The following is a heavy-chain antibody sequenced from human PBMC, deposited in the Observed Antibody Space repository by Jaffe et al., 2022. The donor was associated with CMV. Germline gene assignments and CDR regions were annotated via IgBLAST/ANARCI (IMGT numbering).Heavy chain of an antibody. J-gene: IGHJ4*02. CDR1: GFTFSSYG. Sequence: QVQLVESGGGVVQPGRSLRLSCAASGFTFSSYGMHWVRQAPGKGLEWVAVIWYDGSNKYYADSVKGRFTISRDNSKNTLYLQMNSLRAEDTAVYYCARDTQWLDTAMVLDYWGQGTLVTVSS. V-gene: IGHV3-33*08. D-gene: IGHD5-18*01. CDR2: IWYDGSNK. CDR3: ARDTQWLDTAMVLDY.